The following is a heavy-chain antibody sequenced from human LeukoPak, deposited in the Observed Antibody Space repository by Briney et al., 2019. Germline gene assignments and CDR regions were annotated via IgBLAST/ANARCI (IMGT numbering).Heavy chain of an antibody. V-gene: IGHV3-21*01. CDR3: AREVGTTLDY. Sequence: GGSLRLSCAASGFTFSSYTMNWVRQAPGKGLEWVSSISGSSSFIYYADSLKGRFTISSDNAKNSLYLQMNSLRAEDTAVYYCAREVGTTLDYWGQGTLVTVSS. CDR1: GFTFSSYT. J-gene: IGHJ4*02. CDR2: ISGSSSFI. D-gene: IGHD1-26*01.